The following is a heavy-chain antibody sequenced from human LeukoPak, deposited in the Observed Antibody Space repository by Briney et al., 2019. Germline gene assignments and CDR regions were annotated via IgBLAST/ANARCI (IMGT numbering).Heavy chain of an antibody. CDR2: INHSGST. Sequence: SETLSLTCAVYGGSFSGYYWSWIRQPPGKGLEWIGEINHSGSTNYNPSLKSRVTISVDTSKNQFSLKLSSVTAADTAVYYCARRPSYNYDSSGRGRAFDIWGQGTMVTVSS. CDR1: GGSFSGYY. J-gene: IGHJ3*02. D-gene: IGHD3-22*01. CDR3: ARRPSYNYDSSGRGRAFDI. V-gene: IGHV4-34*01.